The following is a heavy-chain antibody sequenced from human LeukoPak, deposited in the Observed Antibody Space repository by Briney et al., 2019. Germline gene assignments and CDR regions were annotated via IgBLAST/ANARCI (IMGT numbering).Heavy chain of an antibody. J-gene: IGHJ3*02. D-gene: IGHD4-11*01. CDR3: SRLRVTTARSHAAFDI. CDR1: GFSLSTSGMC. CDR2: IDWDDEE. Sequence: SGPALVKPTQTLTLTCTFSGFSLSTSGMCVSWLRQPPGKALEWLARIDWDDEEYYNTSLKTRLTISKDTSKNQVVLTMTNMDPADTAMYFCSRLRVTTARSHAAFDIWGQGTTVTVSS. V-gene: IGHV2-70*11.